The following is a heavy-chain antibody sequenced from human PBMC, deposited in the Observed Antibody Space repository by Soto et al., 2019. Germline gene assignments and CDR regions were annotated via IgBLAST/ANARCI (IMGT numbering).Heavy chain of an antibody. V-gene: IGHV3-23*01. D-gene: IGHD2-21*02. CDR3: AKDHGGGNSLINWFDP. CDR1: GVTFSTYD. CDR2: ISGSGVST. J-gene: IGHJ5*02. Sequence: GGSLRLSCAASGVTFSTYDMSWVRQAPGKGLEWVSAISGSGVSTYYADSVKGRFTISRDNSKNTLYLQMNSLRAEDTAIYYCAKDHGGGNSLINWFDPWGQGTLVTVSS.